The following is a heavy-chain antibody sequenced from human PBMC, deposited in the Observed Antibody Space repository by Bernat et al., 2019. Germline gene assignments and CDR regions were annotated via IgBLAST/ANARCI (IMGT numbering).Heavy chain of an antibody. CDR3: ARDSGTTPRVGEFDY. Sequence: QVQLVQSGAEVKKPGASVKVSCKASGYTFTSYYMHWVRQAPGQGLEWMGIINPSGGSTSYAQKFQDRVTMTRDTSTSTVYMELSSLRSEDTAVYYCARDSGTTPRVGEFDYWGQGTLVTVSS. J-gene: IGHJ4*02. V-gene: IGHV1-46*01. CDR2: INPSGGST. CDR1: GYTFTSYY. D-gene: IGHD3-10*01.